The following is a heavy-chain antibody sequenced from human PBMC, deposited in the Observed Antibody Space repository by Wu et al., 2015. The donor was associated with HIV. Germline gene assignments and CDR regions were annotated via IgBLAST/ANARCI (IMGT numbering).Heavy chain of an antibody. CDR1: GYTFTAYY. CDR3: ARGYKNFYDSSGFYYDY. D-gene: IGHD3-22*01. CDR2: INPQSDDT. J-gene: IGHJ4*02. Sequence: QVQLVQSGAELRKSGASAKVSCTATGYTFTAYYVHWVRQAPGQGLEWMGCINPQSDDTKYAQKFQGRVTMTRDTSTNTAYMELSGLTFDDTAMYYCARGYKNFYDSSGFYYDYWGQGTLVTVSS. V-gene: IGHV1-2*02.